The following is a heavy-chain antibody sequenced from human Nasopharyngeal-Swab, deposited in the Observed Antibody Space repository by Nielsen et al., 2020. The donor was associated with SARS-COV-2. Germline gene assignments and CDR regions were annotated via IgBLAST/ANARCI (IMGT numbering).Heavy chain of an antibody. CDR2: INHSGST. J-gene: IGHJ5*02. Sequence: IRQPPGKGLEWIGEINHSGSTNYNPSLKSRVTISVDTSKNQFSLKLSSVTAADTAVYYCARGVRYYDFWSGYYTYNWFDPWGQGTLVTVSS. D-gene: IGHD3-3*01. V-gene: IGHV4-34*01. CDR3: ARGVRYYDFWSGYYTYNWFDP.